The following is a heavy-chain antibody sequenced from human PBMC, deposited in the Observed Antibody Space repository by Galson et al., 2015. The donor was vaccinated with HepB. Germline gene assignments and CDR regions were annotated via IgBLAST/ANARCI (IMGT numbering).Heavy chain of an antibody. CDR3: TKDSSSGYPHYFDY. CDR1: GFIFSNYA. Sequence: SLRLSCAASGFIFSNYAMTWVRQAAGKGLEWVSTISDRTYYADSVKGRFTISRDNSKNTLYLQMNSLRADGTAVYYCTKDSSSGYPHYFDYWGQGTLVTVSS. V-gene: IGHV3-23*01. D-gene: IGHD3-22*01. J-gene: IGHJ4*02. CDR2: ISDRT.